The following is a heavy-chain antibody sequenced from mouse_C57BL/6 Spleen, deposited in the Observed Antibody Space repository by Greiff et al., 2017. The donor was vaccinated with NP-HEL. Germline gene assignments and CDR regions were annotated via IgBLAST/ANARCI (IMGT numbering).Heavy chain of an antibody. CDR3: ASVYDYDGDYYAMDY. V-gene: IGHV5-12*01. Sequence: EVQLVESGGGLVQPGGSLKLSCAASGFTFSDYYMYWVRQTPEKRLEWVAYISNGGGSTYYPDTVKGRFTISRDNAKNTLYLQMSRLKSEDTAMYYCASVYDYDGDYYAMDYWGQGTSVTVSS. J-gene: IGHJ4*01. CDR1: GFTFSDYY. D-gene: IGHD2-4*01. CDR2: ISNGGGST.